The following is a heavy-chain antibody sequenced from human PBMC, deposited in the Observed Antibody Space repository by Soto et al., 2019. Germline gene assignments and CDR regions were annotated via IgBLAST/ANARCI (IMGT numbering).Heavy chain of an antibody. CDR1: GYTFTSYG. J-gene: IGHJ4*02. Sequence: QVHLVQSGAEVKKPGASVKVSCKASGYTFTSYGITWVRQAPGQGLGWMGWISAHNGNTDYAQKLQGRVIVTRDTSTSTAYMELRSLISDDTAVYYCARGRYGEYWGQGALVTVSS. CDR3: ARGRYGEY. CDR2: ISAHNGNT. V-gene: IGHV1-18*01. D-gene: IGHD3-10*01.